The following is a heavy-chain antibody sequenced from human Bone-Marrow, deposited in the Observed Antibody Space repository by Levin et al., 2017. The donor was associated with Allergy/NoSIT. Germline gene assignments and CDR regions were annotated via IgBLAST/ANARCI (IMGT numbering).Heavy chain of an antibody. D-gene: IGHD5-18*01. J-gene: IGHJ4*02. CDR1: GFDFNNFG. V-gene: IGHV3-30*03. Sequence: GGSLRLSCTASGFDFNNFGMHWVRQAPGRGLEWVGVLSHDGNNKYYVDSVKGRFTISRDNSQNTVYLHMNSLRLDDTAVYYCARDYGDGYTYGPFDYWGQGTLVTVSS. CDR3: ARDYGDGYTYGPFDY. CDR2: LSHDGNNK.